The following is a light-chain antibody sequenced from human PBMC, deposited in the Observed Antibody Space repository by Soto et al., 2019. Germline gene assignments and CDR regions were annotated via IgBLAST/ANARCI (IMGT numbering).Light chain of an antibody. Sequence: QSVLNQPASVSGSPGQPITISCTGTSSDVVSYNLVSWYQQHPGKAPKLMIYEVSKRPSGVSNRFSGSKSGNTASLTISGLQAEDEADYYCCSYAGSSTFWVFGTGTKVTVL. CDR3: CSYAGSSTFWV. CDR2: EVS. CDR1: SSDVVSYNL. V-gene: IGLV2-23*02. J-gene: IGLJ1*01.